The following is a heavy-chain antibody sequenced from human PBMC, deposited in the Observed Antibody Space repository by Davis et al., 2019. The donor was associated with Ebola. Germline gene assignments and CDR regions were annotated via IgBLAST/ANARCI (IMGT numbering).Heavy chain of an antibody. CDR1: GYTFTGYY. J-gene: IGHJ6*03. V-gene: IGHV1-2*02. D-gene: IGHD6-13*01. CDR3: ARDLEERDGSSWSYYYYYMDV. Sequence: ASVTVSCKASGYTFTGYYMQWVRQAPGQGLEWMGWINPNSGGTNYVQKFQGRVTMTRDTSISTAYMELSRLRSDDTAVYYCARDLEERDGSSWSYYYYYMDVWGKGTTVTVSS. CDR2: INPNSGGT.